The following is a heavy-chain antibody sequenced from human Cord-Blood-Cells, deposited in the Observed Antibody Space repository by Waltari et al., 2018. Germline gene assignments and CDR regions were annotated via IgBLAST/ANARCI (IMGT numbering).Heavy chain of an antibody. J-gene: IGHJ4*02. CDR1: GFTFSSYD. CDR2: IGTAGDT. V-gene: IGHV3-13*01. Sequence: EVQLVESGGGLVQPGGSLRLSCAASGFTFSSYDMHWVRQATGQGLPLVSAIGTAGDTYYPGSVQCRFTISRENAKTSLYLQMNSLRAGDTAVYYCAREDPVAGTFDYWGQGTLVTVSS. D-gene: IGHD6-19*01. CDR3: AREDPVAGTFDY.